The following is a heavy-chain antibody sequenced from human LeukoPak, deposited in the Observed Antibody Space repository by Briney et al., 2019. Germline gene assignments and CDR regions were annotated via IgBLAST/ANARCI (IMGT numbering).Heavy chain of an antibody. CDR1: GYSFTSDW. CDR2: IYPGDSDT. CDR3: ARPRVGATDY. J-gene: IGHJ4*02. Sequence: GESLKISCQAAGYSFTSDWSGWLRQMPGKVLGWVDIIYPGDSDTRYSPSFQGQVTISADKSVRTAYLQWSSLKASDNAMYYCARPRVGATDYWGQGTLVTVSS. V-gene: IGHV5-51*01. D-gene: IGHD2-15*01.